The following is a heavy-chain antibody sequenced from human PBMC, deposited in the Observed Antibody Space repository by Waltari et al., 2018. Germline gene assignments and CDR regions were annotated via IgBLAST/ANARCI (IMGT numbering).Heavy chain of an antibody. CDR2: ISTSGSA. V-gene: IGHV4-4*07. D-gene: IGHD1-26*01. CDR3: ARETGTGYYPNYFDY. CDR1: GGPVTSYF. Sequence: VQLQESGPGLEKPSETLSLTCTVSGGPVTSYFWSWVRQPAGKGLEWVGRISTSGSANYSPSLESRVTMSVDRSENQVSLNLHSVTAADTAIYYCARETGTGYYPNYFDYWGQGTPVTVSS. J-gene: IGHJ4*02.